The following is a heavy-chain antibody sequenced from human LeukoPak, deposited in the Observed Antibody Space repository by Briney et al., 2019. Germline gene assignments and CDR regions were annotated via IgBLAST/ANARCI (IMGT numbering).Heavy chain of an antibody. J-gene: IGHJ5*02. CDR3: ARGGTHYDFWSGPGRWFDP. CDR2: IYYSGST. D-gene: IGHD3-3*01. CDR1: GGSISSYY. V-gene: IGHV4-59*01. Sequence: SETLSLTCTVSGGSISSYYWSWIRQPPGKGLEWIGYIYYSGSTNYNPSLKSRVTISVDTSKNQFSLKLSSVTAADTAVYYCARGGTHYDFWSGPGRWFDPWGQGTLVTVSP.